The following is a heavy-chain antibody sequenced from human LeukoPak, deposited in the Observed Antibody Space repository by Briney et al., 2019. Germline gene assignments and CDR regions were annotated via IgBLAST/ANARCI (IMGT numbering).Heavy chain of an antibody. CDR3: ARVYYSSSYDYWYFDL. Sequence: SETLSLTCTVSGGSISNYYWSWIRQPPGKGLEWIGYVYYSGSTNYNPSLKSRVTISVDTSKNQFSLKLSSVTAADTAVYYCARVYYSSSYDYWYFDLWGRGTLVTVSS. CDR1: GGSISNYY. D-gene: IGHD6-13*01. CDR2: VYYSGST. J-gene: IGHJ2*01. V-gene: IGHV4-59*01.